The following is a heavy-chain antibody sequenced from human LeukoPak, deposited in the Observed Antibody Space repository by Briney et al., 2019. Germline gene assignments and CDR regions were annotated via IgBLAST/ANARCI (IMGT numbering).Heavy chain of an antibody. J-gene: IGHJ6*02. CDR2: ISSRGNIV. Sequence: PGGPLRLSCAASGFTFSSYEMNWVRQAPGKGLEWLSYISSRGNIVYYADSVKGRFTISRDNAKNSLYLQMNSLRAEDTAVYYCARVPPKNYDILTGYQGWDYYYYGMDVWGQGTTVTVSS. V-gene: IGHV3-48*03. CDR1: GFTFSSYE. CDR3: ARVPPKNYDILTGYQGWDYYYYGMDV. D-gene: IGHD3-9*01.